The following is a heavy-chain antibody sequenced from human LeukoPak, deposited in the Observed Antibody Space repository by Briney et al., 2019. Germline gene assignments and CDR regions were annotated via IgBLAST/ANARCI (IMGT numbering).Heavy chain of an antibody. CDR1: GFTFSSYG. Sequence: PGGSLRLSCAASGFTFSSYGMNWVRQAPGKGLEWVSNISRGSRTIYYSDSVKGRFTISRDNAKNSLYLQMNSLRAEDTAVYYCAELGITMIGGVWGKGTTVTISS. CDR3: AELGITMIGGV. D-gene: IGHD3-10*02. V-gene: IGHV3-48*04. J-gene: IGHJ6*04. CDR2: ISRGSRTI.